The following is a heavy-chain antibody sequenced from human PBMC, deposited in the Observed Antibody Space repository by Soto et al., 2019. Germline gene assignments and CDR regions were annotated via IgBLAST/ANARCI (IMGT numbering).Heavy chain of an antibody. D-gene: IGHD3-10*01. CDR2: INPNSGGT. J-gene: IGHJ5*02. CDR3: ARAVSYGSGGFS. Sequence: ASVKVSCKASGYTFTGYYMHWVRQAPGQGLEWMGWINPNSGGTNYAQKFQGRVAMTRDTSISTAYMELSRLRSDDTAVYYCARAVSYGSGGFSWGQGTLVTVSS. CDR1: GYTFTGYY. V-gene: IGHV1-2*02.